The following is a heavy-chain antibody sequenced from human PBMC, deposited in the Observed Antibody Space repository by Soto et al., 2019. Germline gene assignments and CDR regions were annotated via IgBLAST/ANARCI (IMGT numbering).Heavy chain of an antibody. D-gene: IGHD1-26*01. J-gene: IGHJ5*02. Sequence: QKLQGRVTMTTDTSSSTAYMELRSLRSDDTAVYYCARGGVGSTSGWFDPWGQGTLVTVSS. V-gene: IGHV1-18*01. CDR3: ARGGVGSTSGWFDP.